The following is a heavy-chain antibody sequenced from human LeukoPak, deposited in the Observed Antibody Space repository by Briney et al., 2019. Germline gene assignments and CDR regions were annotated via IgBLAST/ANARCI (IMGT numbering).Heavy chain of an antibody. Sequence: SQTLSLTCTVSGGSISRGGYYWSWIRQHPGKGLEWIGYIYYSGSTYYNPSLKSRVTISVDTSKNQFSLKLSSVNAADTGVYYCAGDRGSGSYYPAAYGMGVWGKGTTVTVSS. D-gene: IGHD3-10*01. CDR2: IYYSGST. CDR1: GGSISRGGYY. V-gene: IGHV4-31*03. J-gene: IGHJ6*04. CDR3: AGDRGSGSYYPAAYGMGV.